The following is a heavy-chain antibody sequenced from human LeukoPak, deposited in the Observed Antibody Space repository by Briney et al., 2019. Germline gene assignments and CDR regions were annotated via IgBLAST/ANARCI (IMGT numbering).Heavy chain of an antibody. CDR2: ISSSSSYI. CDR1: GFTFSSYS. V-gene: IGHV3-21*01. J-gene: IGHJ3*02. Sequence: PGGSLRLSCAASGFTFSSYSMNWVRQAPGKGLEWVSSISSSSSYIYYADSVKGRFTISRDNAKNSLYLQMNSLRAEDTAVYYCARGRRYYGSGSYYNSHAFDIWGQGTMVTVSS. CDR3: ARGRRYYGSGSYYNSHAFDI. D-gene: IGHD3-10*01.